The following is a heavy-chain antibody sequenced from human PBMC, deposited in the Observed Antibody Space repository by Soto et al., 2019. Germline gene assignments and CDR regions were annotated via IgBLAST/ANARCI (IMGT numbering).Heavy chain of an antibody. D-gene: IGHD2-2*02. CDR2: IDPSDSYT. J-gene: IGHJ5*02. CDR3: ARHRDIVVVPAAIGFDP. CDR1: GYSFTSYW. Sequence: GASLKISCKGSGYSFTSYWISWVRQMPGKGLEWMGRIDPSDSYTNYSPSFQGHVTISADKSISTAYLQWSSLKASDTAMYYCARHRDIVVVPAAIGFDPWGQGTLVTVA. V-gene: IGHV5-10-1*01.